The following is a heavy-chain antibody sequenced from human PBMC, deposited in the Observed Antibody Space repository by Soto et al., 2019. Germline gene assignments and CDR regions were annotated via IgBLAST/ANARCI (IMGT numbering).Heavy chain of an antibody. Sequence: ESGGGVVQPGRSLRLSCAASGFTFSSYGMHWVRQAPGKGLEWVAVISYDGSNKYYADSVKGRFTISRDNSKNTLYLQMNSLRAEDTAVYYCAKDGWGPYYGAFDIWGQGTMVTVSS. V-gene: IGHV3-30*18. CDR3: AKDGWGPYYGAFDI. CDR1: GFTFSSYG. J-gene: IGHJ3*02. CDR2: ISYDGSNK. D-gene: IGHD3-10*01.